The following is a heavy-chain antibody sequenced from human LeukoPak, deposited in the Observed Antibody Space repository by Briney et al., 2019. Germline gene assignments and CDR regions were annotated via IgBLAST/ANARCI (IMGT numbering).Heavy chain of an antibody. CDR3: ARGPAAAAHSYYYYYGMDV. V-gene: IGHV1-8*01. J-gene: IGHJ6*02. CDR1: GYTFTSYD. CDR2: MNPNSGNT. D-gene: IGHD6-13*01. Sequence: ASVKVSCKASGYTFTSYDINWVRQATGQGLEWMGWMNPNSGNTGYAQKFQGRVTMTRNTSISTAYMELSSLRSEDTAVYYCARGPAAAAHSYYYYYGMDVWGQGTTVTVSS.